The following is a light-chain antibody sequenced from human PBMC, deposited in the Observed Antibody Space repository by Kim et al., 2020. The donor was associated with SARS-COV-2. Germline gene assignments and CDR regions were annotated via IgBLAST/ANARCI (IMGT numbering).Light chain of an antibody. CDR2: SAS. V-gene: IGKV4-1*01. CDR3: QQYIGSPAYS. J-gene: IGKJ2*01. CDR1: QSVLYSPDNRNC. Sequence: DIVMTQSPDSLAVSLGERATINCKSSQSVLYSPDNRNCLAWYQRKPEQPPKLLTYSASTRESGVPDRFAGSGSVTDFTLTINNLRAEDVAVYYCQQYIGSPAYSLGQGTKLEI.